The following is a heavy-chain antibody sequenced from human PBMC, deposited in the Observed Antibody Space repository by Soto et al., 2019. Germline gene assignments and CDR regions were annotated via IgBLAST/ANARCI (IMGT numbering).Heavy chain of an antibody. V-gene: IGHV4-34*01. Sequence: SETLSLTCAVYGGSFSGYYWRWIRQPPGKGLEWIGEINRSGSTNYNPSLKSRVTISVDTSKNQFSLKLSSVTAADTAGYYCARNPVGGVVPAAIYYYYYGMDVWGQGTTVT. J-gene: IGHJ6*02. CDR2: INRSGST. D-gene: IGHD2-2*01. CDR3: ARNPVGGVVPAAIYYYYYGMDV. CDR1: GGSFSGYY.